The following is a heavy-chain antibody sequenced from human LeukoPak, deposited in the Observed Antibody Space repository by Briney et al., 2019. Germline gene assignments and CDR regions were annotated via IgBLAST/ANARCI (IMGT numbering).Heavy chain of an antibody. Sequence: VXCKXXXYTFXXXYMHWVRQAPGQGREWMGIINPSGGSTNYAQKFQGRLTITSDTSTSTVYMELSSLRSEDTAVYYCAPPLGYGSGSFDIWRQGTMVTVSS. D-gene: IGHD3-10*01. V-gene: IGHV1-46*01. CDR2: INPSGGST. CDR3: APPLGYGSGSFDI. CDR1: XYTFXXXY. J-gene: IGHJ3*02.